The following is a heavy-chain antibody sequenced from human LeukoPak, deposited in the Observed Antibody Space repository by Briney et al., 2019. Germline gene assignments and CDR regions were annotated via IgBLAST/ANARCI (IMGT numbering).Heavy chain of an antibody. CDR3: AREEVVPAANDYYYYMDV. J-gene: IGHJ6*03. D-gene: IGHD2-2*01. CDR1: GYTFTSYG. Sequence: ASVKVSCKASGYTFTSYGISWERQAPGQGLEWMGWISAYNGNTNYAQKLQGRVTMTTDTSTSTAYMELRSLRSDDTAVYYCAREEVVPAANDYYYYMDVWGKGTTVTVSS. CDR2: ISAYNGNT. V-gene: IGHV1-18*01.